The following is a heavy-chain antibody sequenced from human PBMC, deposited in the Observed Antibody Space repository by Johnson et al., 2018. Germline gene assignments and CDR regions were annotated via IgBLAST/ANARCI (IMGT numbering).Heavy chain of an antibody. CDR2: IIPLVDTT. V-gene: IGHV1-69*06. CDR3: ARGDIVVVVVAREYFQH. CDR1: GVIFNSYT. Sequence: VQLLESEAEVKKPGSSVKVSCKAYGVIFNSYTFSWVRQAPGQGLEWMGRIIPLVDTTDYAQEFQGRLTISADKSTSTVYMEMSRLRSEDTAVYYCARGDIVVVVVAREYFQHWGQGTLVTVSS. D-gene: IGHD2-15*01. J-gene: IGHJ1*01.